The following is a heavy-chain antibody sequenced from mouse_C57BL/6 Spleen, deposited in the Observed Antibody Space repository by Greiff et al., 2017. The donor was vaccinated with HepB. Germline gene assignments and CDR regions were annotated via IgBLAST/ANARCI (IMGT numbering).Heavy chain of an antibody. Sequence: VQLQQPGAELVKPGASVKLSCKASGYTFTSYWMHWVKQRPGQGLEWIGMIHPNSGSTNYNEKFKSKATLTVDKSSSTAYMQLSSLTSEDSAVYYCARESPTGTAWYFDVWGTGTTVTVSS. CDR3: ARESPTGTAWYFDV. J-gene: IGHJ1*03. CDR2: IHPNSGST. D-gene: IGHD4-1*01. CDR1: GYTFTSYW. V-gene: IGHV1-64*01.